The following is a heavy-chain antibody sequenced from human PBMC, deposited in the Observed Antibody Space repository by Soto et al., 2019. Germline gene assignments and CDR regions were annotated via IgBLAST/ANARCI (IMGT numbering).Heavy chain of an antibody. CDR3: ARGGGYCSGGSCRSSNWFDP. CDR2: IYHSGST. J-gene: IGHJ5*02. D-gene: IGHD2-15*01. Sequence: QVQLQESGPGLVKPSGTLSLTCAVSSGSISSSNWWSWVRQPPGKGLEWIGEIYHSGSTNYTPSLKSRVTISVDKSKNQFSLKLSSVTAADTAVYYCARGGGYCSGGSCRSSNWFDPWGQGTLVTVSS. V-gene: IGHV4-4*02. CDR1: SGSISSSNW.